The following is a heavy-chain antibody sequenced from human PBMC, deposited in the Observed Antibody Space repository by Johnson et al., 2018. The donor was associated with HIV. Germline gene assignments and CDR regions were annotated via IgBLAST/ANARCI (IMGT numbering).Heavy chain of an antibody. CDR2: ISFDGSNK. CDR3: ASGDDDGF. Sequence: VQLVESGGGLVRPGRSLRLSCAASGFTFSNYPMHWVRQAPGKGLEWVAVISFDGSNKFYADSVKGRFTISRDNSKNTLYLQMNSLRAEDTAVYFCASGDDDGFWGQGTKVTVSS. CDR1: GFTFSNYP. V-gene: IGHV3-30*14. J-gene: IGHJ3*01. D-gene: IGHD5-12*01.